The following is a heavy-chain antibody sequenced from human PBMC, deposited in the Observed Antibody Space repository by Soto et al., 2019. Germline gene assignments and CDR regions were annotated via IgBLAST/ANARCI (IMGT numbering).Heavy chain of an antibody. CDR1: GFTFSSYN. CDR2: ISTSSTNI. D-gene: IGHD3-10*01. CDR3: ARDTSMVRYSYCYMDV. V-gene: IGHV3-21*02. J-gene: IGHJ6*03. Sequence: EVQLVESGGGLVKPGGSLRLSCAASGFTFSSYNMNWVRQAPGKGLEWVSSISTSSTNIYYADSMKGRCTISRDNGKNSLYLQMNNLRAEDTAVYFCARDTSMVRYSYCYMDVWGKGTTVTVSS.